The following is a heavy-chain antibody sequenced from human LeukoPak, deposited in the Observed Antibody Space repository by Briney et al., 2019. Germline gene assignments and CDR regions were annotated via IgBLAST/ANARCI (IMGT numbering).Heavy chain of an antibody. CDR2: IYHSGST. CDR3: ASAYGSGKSAFDI. J-gene: IGHJ3*02. D-gene: IGHD3-10*01. V-gene: IGHV4-30-2*01. Sequence: PSQTLSLTCVVSGGSISSGGYSWGWIRQPPGKGLEWIGYIYHSGSTYYNPSLKSRVTISVDRSKNQCSLKLSSVAATDTAVYYWASAYGSGKSAFDIWGHGTMVTVSS. CDR1: GGSISSGGYS.